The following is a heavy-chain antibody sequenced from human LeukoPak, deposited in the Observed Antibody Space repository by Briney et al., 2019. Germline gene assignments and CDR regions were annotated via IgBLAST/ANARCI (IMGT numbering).Heavy chain of an antibody. V-gene: IGHV4-30-2*01. CDR1: GGSISSGGYS. D-gene: IGHD5-12*01. Sequence: SETLSLTCAVSGGSISSGGYSWSWIRQPPGKGLEWIGYIYHSGSTYYNLSLKSRVTISVDRSKNQFSLKLSSVTAADTAVYYCATLGYSGYDRGHYYYGMDVWGQGTTVTVSS. CDR2: IYHSGST. J-gene: IGHJ6*02. CDR3: ATLGYSGYDRGHYYYGMDV.